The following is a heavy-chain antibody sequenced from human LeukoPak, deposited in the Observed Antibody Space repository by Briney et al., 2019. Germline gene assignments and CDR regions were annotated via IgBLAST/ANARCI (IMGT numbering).Heavy chain of an antibody. CDR1: GFSLSNYA. D-gene: IGHD5-18*01. Sequence: GGSLRLSCAASGFSLSNYAMSWVRQAPGKGLEWVSGISDSGGTTYYADSVKGRFTISRDNSKNTLYLQMNSLRAEDTAVYYCAKSTWIQLWLLFDYWGQGTLVTVSS. CDR3: AKSTWIQLWLLFDY. V-gene: IGHV3-23*01. J-gene: IGHJ4*02. CDR2: ISDSGGTT.